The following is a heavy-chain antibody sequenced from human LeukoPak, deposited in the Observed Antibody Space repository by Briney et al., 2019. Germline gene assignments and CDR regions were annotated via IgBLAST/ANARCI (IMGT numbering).Heavy chain of an antibody. J-gene: IGHJ4*02. V-gene: IGHV4-59*12. CDR3: ARDPYDSGI. CDR1: GGSISSYY. Sequence: SETLSLTCTVSGGSISSYYWSWIRQPPGKGLEWIGYIYYSGSTNYNPSLKSRVTISIDTSKNEFSLKVTSVTAADTAVYYCARDPYDSGIWGQGTLVTVSS. D-gene: IGHD3-10*01. CDR2: IYYSGST.